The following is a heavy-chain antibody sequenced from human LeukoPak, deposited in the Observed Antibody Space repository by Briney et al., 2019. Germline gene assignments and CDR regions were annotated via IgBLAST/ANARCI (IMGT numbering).Heavy chain of an antibody. V-gene: IGHV3-23*01. J-gene: IGHJ4*02. CDR2: ISGSDGGT. CDR3: ARGGYCSGGSCYFDY. Sequence: GGSLRLSCAASGFIFSNYAMSWVRQAPGKGLEWVSTISGSDGGTYYADSVKGRFTISRDNAKNSLYLQMNSLRAEDTAVYYCARGGYCSGGSCYFDYWGQGTLVTVSS. CDR1: GFIFSNYA. D-gene: IGHD2-15*01.